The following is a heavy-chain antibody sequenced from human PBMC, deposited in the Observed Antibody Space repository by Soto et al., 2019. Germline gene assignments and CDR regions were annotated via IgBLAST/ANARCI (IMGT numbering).Heavy chain of an antibody. CDR1: GGYFSGYY. V-gene: IGHV4-34*01. CDR3: ARSREQWLVDAFDI. J-gene: IGHJ3*02. D-gene: IGHD6-19*01. CDR2: VNPTGST. Sequence: QVQVQQWGAGLLKSSETLSLTCAVYGGYFSGYYWSWIRQSPGTGLEWIGEVNPTGSTKYNPSLKSRVTISVDTSKNQFSLNLNSVTAADTALYYCARSREQWLVDAFDIWGQGTMVTVSS.